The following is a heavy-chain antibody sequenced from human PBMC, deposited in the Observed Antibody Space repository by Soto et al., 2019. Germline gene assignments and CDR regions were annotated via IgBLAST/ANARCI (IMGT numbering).Heavy chain of an antibody. J-gene: IGHJ4*02. CDR1: GLTFSRYW. Sequence: EVQLVESGGGLVQPGGSLRLSCADSGLTFSRYWVSWVRQAPGKGLEWVASIKQDGSERYYVDSVKGRFTISRDNAKNSQYLQMNSLRAEDTAVEYCARIGYGSWCFDYWGQGALVTVSS. V-gene: IGHV3-7*04. CDR3: ARIGYGSWCFDY. CDR2: IKQDGSER. D-gene: IGHD6-13*01.